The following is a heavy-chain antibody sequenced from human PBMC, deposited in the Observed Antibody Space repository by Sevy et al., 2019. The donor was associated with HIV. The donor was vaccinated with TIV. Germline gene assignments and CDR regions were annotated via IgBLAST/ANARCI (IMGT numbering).Heavy chain of an antibody. J-gene: IGHJ2*01. CDR2: IRGSGGRT. D-gene: IGHD2-15*01. CDR3: ARNQGYCSGGSCYWYFDL. CDR1: GFTFSNYA. V-gene: IGHV3-23*01. Sequence: GGSLRLSCAASGFTFSNYAMSWVRQAPGKGLEWVSGIRGSGGRTYYADSVKGRFTISRDNSKNTLYLQMSSLRAEDTAVYYCARNQGYCSGGSCYWYFDLWGRGTLVTVSS.